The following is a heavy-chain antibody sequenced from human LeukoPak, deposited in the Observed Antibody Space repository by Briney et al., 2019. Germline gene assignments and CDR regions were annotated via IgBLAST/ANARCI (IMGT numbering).Heavy chain of an antibody. Sequence: GASVKVSCKASGYPFRSYVIHWLRQAPGQNLEWIGWINPANGNTKYSRNFQGRVTITRDTSASVVYMELSSLTYEDTAVYYCARVLWNGDYPRFDYWGQGTLVTVSS. CDR2: INPANGNT. J-gene: IGHJ4*02. V-gene: IGHV1-3*01. CDR3: ARVLWNGDYPRFDY. CDR1: GYPFRSYV. D-gene: IGHD4-17*01.